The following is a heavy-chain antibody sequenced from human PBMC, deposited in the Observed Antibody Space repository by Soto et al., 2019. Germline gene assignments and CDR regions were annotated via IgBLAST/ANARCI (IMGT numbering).Heavy chain of an antibody. J-gene: IGHJ4*02. V-gene: IGHV3-30*19. Sequence: QLVESGGGVVQPGTSLRLSCAASGFRFKSFVMHWVHQVPGKGLQWVALTSYDGNTKYYGDSVQGRFIVSRDNSKNTLDLQMDSLRLEDTGLCYCARWGTRGGLDIWGEGTLDSVSS. CDR2: TSYDGNTK. CDR3: ARWGTRGGLDI. CDR1: GFRFKSFV. D-gene: IGHD3-16*01.